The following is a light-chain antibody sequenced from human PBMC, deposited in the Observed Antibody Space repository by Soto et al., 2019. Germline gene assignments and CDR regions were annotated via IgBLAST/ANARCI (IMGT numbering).Light chain of an antibody. CDR2: GVS. CDR1: RSDIGSYNY. V-gene: IGLV2-14*01. CDR3: ISYTGSSTSYV. Sequence: QSALTQPASVSGSPGQSITISCSGTRSDIGSYNYVAWYQQFPGKTPKILIYGVSNRPSGVSSRFSGSKSGNTASLTISGLQVEDEADYYCISYTGSSTSYVFGSGTKVTVL. J-gene: IGLJ1*01.